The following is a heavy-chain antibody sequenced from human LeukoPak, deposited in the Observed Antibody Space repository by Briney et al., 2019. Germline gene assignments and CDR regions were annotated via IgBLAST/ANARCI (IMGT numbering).Heavy chain of an antibody. Sequence: SETLSLTCTVSGGSISSYYWSWIRQPPGQGLEWIGYIYYSGSTNYNPYLKSRVTISVDTSKNQFSLKLSSVTAADTAVYYCARITGTFYMDVWGKGTTVTVSS. CDR1: GGSISSYY. J-gene: IGHJ6*03. V-gene: IGHV4-59*01. CDR3: ARITGTFYMDV. D-gene: IGHD1-20*01. CDR2: IYYSGST.